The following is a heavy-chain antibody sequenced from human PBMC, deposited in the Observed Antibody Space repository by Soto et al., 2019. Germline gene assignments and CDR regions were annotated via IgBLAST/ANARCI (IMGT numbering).Heavy chain of an antibody. J-gene: IGHJ6*02. CDR3: ARDSVSHDFTYYYYGMDV. D-gene: IGHD3-3*01. CDR1: GGSISSYY. V-gene: IGHV4-59*01. CDR2: IYYSGST. Sequence: QVQLQESGPGLVKPSETLSLTCTVSGGSISSYYWSWIRQPPGKGLEWIGYIYYSGSTNYNPSLQSRVTISVDTSKNQFSLKLSSVTAADTAVYYCARDSVSHDFTYYYYGMDVWGQGTTVTVSS.